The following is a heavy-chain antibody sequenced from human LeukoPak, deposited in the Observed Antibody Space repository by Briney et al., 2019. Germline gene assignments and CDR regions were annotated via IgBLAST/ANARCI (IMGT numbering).Heavy chain of an antibody. J-gene: IGHJ5*02. CDR1: GFSFSTYG. CDR3: ARFGTA. D-gene: IGHD3-10*01. V-gene: IGHV3-48*04. Sequence: GGSLRLSCAASGFSFSTYGMNWVRQAPGKGLEWVSYISSSSRTRSYADSVKGRFPISRDNAKNALHLQMNSLRAEDTAVYYCARFGTAWGQGTLVTVSS. CDR2: ISSSSRTR.